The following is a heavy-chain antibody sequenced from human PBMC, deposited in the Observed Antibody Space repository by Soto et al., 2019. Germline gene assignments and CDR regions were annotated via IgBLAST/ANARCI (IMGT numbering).Heavy chain of an antibody. D-gene: IGHD1-26*01. Sequence: GGSLRLSCAASGFTFSSFWMTWVRQAPGKGLEWVANIKHDGSEKYYMESVKGRFTISRDNARNSLFLEMKSLRSEDTAVYSCVRDRSGSYLEGFDYWGQGTLVTVSS. CDR2: IKHDGSEK. J-gene: IGHJ4*02. V-gene: IGHV3-7*01. CDR1: GFTFSSFW. CDR3: VRDRSGSYLEGFDY.